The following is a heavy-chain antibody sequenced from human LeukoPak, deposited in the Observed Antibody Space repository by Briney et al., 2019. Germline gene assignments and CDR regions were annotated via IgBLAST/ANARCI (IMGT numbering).Heavy chain of an antibody. CDR2: INPDGSQK. V-gene: IGHV3-7*01. J-gene: IGHJ4*01. D-gene: IGHD3-22*01. CDR3: ATSAHSSGND. CDR1: GLTFATYW. Sequence: PGGSLRLSCAVPGLTFATYWMSWVRQAPGKGLECVANINPDGSQKYYLDSVKGRFTISRDNAKNALYLEMNSLRAEDTALYYCATSAHSSGNDWGHGTLVTVSS.